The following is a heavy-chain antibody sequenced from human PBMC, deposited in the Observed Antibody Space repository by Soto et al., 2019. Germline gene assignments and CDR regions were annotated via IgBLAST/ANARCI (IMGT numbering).Heavy chain of an antibody. V-gene: IGHV1-18*01. CDR1: GYTFTSYG. D-gene: IGHD3-3*02. Sequence: ASVKVSCKASGYTFTSYGISWVRQAPGQGLEWMGWISAYNGNTNYAQKLQGRVTMTTDTSTSTAYMELRSLRSDDTAVYYCASLKLNAIFGVVENDYWGQGTLVTVSS. CDR2: ISAYNGNT. CDR3: ASLKLNAIFGVVENDY. J-gene: IGHJ4*02.